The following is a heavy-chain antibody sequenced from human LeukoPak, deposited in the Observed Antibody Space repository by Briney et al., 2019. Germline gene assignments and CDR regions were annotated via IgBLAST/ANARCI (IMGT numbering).Heavy chain of an antibody. CDR3: ASVSGYSYGSGDFDY. CDR2: INPSGGST. J-gene: IGHJ4*02. Sequence: ASVKVPCKASGYTFTSYYMHWVRQAPGQGLEWMGIINPSGGSTSYAQKFQGRVTMTRDMSTSTVYMELSSLRSEDTAVYYCASVSGYSYGSGDFDYWGQGTLVTVSS. V-gene: IGHV1-46*01. D-gene: IGHD5-18*01. CDR1: GYTFTSYY.